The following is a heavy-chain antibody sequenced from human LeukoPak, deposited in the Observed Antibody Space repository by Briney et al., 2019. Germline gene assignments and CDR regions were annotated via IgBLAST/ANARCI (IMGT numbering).Heavy chain of an antibody. CDR3: ARGRPGYFDY. D-gene: IGHD3-10*01. Sequence: GGSLRLSCAASGFTVSSNYMSWVRQAPGKGLEWVSYITSSSSTIYYADSVKGRFTISRDNAKNSLYLQMNSLRGEDTAVYYCARGRPGYFDYWGQGTLVTVSS. CDR2: ITSSSSTI. J-gene: IGHJ4*02. V-gene: IGHV3-48*01. CDR1: GFTVSSNY.